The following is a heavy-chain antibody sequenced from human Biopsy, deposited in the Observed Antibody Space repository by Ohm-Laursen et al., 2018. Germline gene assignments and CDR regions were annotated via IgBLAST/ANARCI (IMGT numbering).Heavy chain of an antibody. CDR2: IKSKFDGETT. D-gene: IGHD3-16*01. CDR1: GFTFADAW. Sequence: SLRLSCTASGFTFADAWMSWIRQAPGKGLEWVGRIKSKFDGETTDYSAPVKGRFIISRDDSKSTLFLQMNSLKVEDTRVYFCSTGGGDFYYNGMDVWGQGTTVTVSS. V-gene: IGHV3-15*01. J-gene: IGHJ6*02. CDR3: STGGGDFYYNGMDV.